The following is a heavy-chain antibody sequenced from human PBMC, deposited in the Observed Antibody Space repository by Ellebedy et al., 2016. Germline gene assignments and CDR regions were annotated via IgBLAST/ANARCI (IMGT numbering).Heavy chain of an antibody. J-gene: IGHJ4*02. CDR2: IYSGGST. CDR1: GFTVSSNY. CDR3: AKERRTSLDY. D-gene: IGHD2-8*01. Sequence: GGSLRLSXAASGFTVSSNYMSWVRQAPGKGLEWVSVIYSGGSTYYADSVKGRFTISRDNSKNTLYLQMNSLRAEDTALYYCAKERRTSLDYWGQGTLVTVSS. V-gene: IGHV3-53*05.